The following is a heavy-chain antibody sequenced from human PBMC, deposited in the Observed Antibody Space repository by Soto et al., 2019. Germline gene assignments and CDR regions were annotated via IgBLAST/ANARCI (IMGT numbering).Heavy chain of an antibody. V-gene: IGHV4-31*03. J-gene: IGHJ4*02. CDR1: GASINSGGYY. CDR3: ASSNAWDVLLAY. D-gene: IGHD4-4*01. CDR2: IYFSGHT. Sequence: QVQLQESGPGLVKPSQTLSLTCTVSGASINSGGYYWSWIRQLPGRGLEWIGYIYFSGHTYYNPSLESRITISLDTSQNRFSLKLSSVTAADTAVYYCASSNAWDVLLAYWGQGTLVTVSS.